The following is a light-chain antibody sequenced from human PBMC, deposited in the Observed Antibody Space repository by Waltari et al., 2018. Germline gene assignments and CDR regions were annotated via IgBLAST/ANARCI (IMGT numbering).Light chain of an antibody. CDR3: CSYTSSDSYV. J-gene: IGLJ1*01. V-gene: IGLV2-14*03. Sequence: QSALTQPASVSGSPGQSITISFTGTSSDIGTYYFLSWYQPHPGKAPKVVISDVTNRPSGASHRFSASKSGNTASLTISALQAEDEADYYCCSYTSSDSYVFGPGTKVTV. CDR1: SSDIGTYYF. CDR2: DVT.